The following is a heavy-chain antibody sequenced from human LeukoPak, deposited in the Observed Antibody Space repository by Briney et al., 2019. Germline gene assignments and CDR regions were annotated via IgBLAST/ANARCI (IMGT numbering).Heavy chain of an antibody. CDR1: GFTFSSYE. Sequence: GGSLRLSCAASGFTFSSYEMNWVRQAPGKGLEWVSYISRSGSTIYYADSVKGRFTISRDNAKNSLYLQMNSLRAEDTAVYYCARYRYDYGDYHIDYWGQGTLVTVSS. D-gene: IGHD4-17*01. J-gene: IGHJ4*02. CDR2: ISRSGSTI. CDR3: ARYRYDYGDYHIDY. V-gene: IGHV3-48*03.